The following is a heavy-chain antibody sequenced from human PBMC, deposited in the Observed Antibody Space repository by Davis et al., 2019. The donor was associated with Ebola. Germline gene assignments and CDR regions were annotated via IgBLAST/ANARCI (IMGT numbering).Heavy chain of an antibody. Sequence: AASVKVSCKASGYTFTSYAMHWVRQAPGQRLEWMGWINAGNGNTKYSQKFQGRVTITRDTSASTAYMELSSLRSDDTAVYYCARDWTRLSLRVRGWFDPWGQGTLVTVSS. J-gene: IGHJ5*02. CDR3: ARDWTRLSLRVRGWFDP. V-gene: IGHV1-3*01. CDR1: GYTFTSYA. D-gene: IGHD3/OR15-3a*01. CDR2: INAGNGNT.